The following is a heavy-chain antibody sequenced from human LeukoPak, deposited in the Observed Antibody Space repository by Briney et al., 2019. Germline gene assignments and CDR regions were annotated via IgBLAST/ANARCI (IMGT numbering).Heavy chain of an antibody. V-gene: IGHV3-23*01. CDR3: AKDQGVYYYDSSGYYHYDY. Sequence: GGSLRLSCAASGFTFSSYAMSWVRQAPGKGLEWVSAISGSGGSTYYADSVKGRFTISRDNSKNTLYLQMNSLRAEDTAVHYCAKDQGVYYYDSSGYYHYDYWGQGTLVTVSS. CDR1: GFTFSSYA. CDR2: ISGSGGST. D-gene: IGHD3-22*01. J-gene: IGHJ4*02.